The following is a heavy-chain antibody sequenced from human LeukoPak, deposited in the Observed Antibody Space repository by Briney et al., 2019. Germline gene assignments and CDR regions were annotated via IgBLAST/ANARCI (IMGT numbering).Heavy chain of an antibody. J-gene: IGHJ6*02. D-gene: IGHD6-13*01. CDR2: INYIRTT. V-gene: IGHV4-59*08. Sequence: SETLSLTCTVSGGSISSYYWNWIRQPPGKGLEWIGYINYIRTTDYNPSLKSRVTISLDTSKNRFSLKLSSVTAADTAMYYCARSYSSSDHYYYYGMDVWGQGATVTVSS. CDR3: ARSYSSSDHYYYYGMDV. CDR1: GGSISSYY.